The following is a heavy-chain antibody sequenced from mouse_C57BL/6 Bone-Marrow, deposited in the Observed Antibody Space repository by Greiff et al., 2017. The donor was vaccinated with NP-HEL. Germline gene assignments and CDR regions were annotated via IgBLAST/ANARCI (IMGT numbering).Heavy chain of an antibody. V-gene: IGHV1-26*01. CDR2: INPNNGGT. D-gene: IGHD2-4*01. CDR1: GYTFTDYY. CDR3: ARGEPIYYDYDGAWFAY. J-gene: IGHJ3*01. Sequence: EVQLQQSGPELVKPGASVKISCKASGYTFTDYYMNWVKQSHGKSLEWIGDINPNNGGTSYNQKFKGKATLTVDKSSSTAYMELRSLTSEDSAVYYCARGEPIYYDYDGAWFAYWGQGTLVTVSA.